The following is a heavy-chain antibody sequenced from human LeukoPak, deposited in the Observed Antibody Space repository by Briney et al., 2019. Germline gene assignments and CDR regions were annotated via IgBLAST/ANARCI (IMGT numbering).Heavy chain of an antibody. V-gene: IGHV5-51*01. CDR2: FYAGDSEA. D-gene: IGHD3-10*01. CDR1: GYSFTTYW. CDR3: AGSAIPVVRAVTRPDWCDP. J-gene: IGHJ5*02. Sequence: GESLKISGKGSGYSFTTYWIGWVRRIPGKGREWMGIFYAGDSEARYSPSFQGQVTISADKSISTAYLQWSSLEASDTAMYYCAGSAIPVVRAVTRPDWCDPWGQGTLVTVSS.